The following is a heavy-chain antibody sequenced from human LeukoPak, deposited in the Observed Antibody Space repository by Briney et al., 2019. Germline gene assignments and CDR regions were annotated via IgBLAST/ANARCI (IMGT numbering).Heavy chain of an antibody. V-gene: IGHV4-38-2*01. D-gene: IGHD5-12*01. CDR2: IYHSGST. J-gene: IGHJ4*02. Sequence: PSETLSLTCAVSGYSISSGYYWGWMGQPPGKRLEWIGSIYHSGSTYYNPSLKSRVTISVDTSKNQFSLKLSSVTAADTAVYYCARLGLRSEGWGQGTLVIVSS. CDR3: ARLGLRSEG. CDR1: GYSISSGYY.